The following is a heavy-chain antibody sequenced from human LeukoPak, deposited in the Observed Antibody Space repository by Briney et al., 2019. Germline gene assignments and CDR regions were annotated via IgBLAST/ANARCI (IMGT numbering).Heavy chain of an antibody. CDR3: ARGPWSAAGYNGMDV. CDR1: GFTFSSYA. V-gene: IGHV3-30-3*01. Sequence: GGSLRLSCAASGFTFSSYAMHWVRQAPGKGLEWVAVISYDGSNKYYADSVKGRFTISRDNSKNTLYLQMNSLRGEDTAVYYCARGPWSAAGYNGMDVWGQGTTVTVSS. CDR2: ISYDGSNK. D-gene: IGHD6-13*01. J-gene: IGHJ6*02.